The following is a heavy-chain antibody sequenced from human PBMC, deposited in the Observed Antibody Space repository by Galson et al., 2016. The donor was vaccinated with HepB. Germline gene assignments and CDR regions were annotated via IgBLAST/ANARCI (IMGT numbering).Heavy chain of an antibody. V-gene: IGHV3-48*02. Sequence: SLRLSCAASGFTLTNYGMNWVRQAPWKGLGWVSYIRSTTSTIYYANSVKGRFTISSDDADNSLYLQMNSLRDEDTAVYYCARDLVRSAFDMWGQGTMVTVSS. CDR1: GFTLTNYG. J-gene: IGHJ3*02. D-gene: IGHD2-8*02. CDR2: IRSTTSTI. CDR3: ARDLVRSAFDM.